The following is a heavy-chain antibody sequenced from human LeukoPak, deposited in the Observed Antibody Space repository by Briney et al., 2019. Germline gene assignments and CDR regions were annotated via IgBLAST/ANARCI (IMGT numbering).Heavy chain of an antibody. CDR2: IKQDGSEK. J-gene: IGHJ4*02. D-gene: IGHD2-8*02. CDR1: GFTSNTYW. V-gene: IGHV3-7*01. CDR3: AGGTGWVVDD. Sequence: GGSLRLSCAVSGFTSNTYWMTWVRQAPGKGLEWVANIKQDGSEKNYQGSVKGRLNISRDNAKISLYMQMNTVRADYTGVYYCAGGTGWVVDDWGLGTVVMVSA.